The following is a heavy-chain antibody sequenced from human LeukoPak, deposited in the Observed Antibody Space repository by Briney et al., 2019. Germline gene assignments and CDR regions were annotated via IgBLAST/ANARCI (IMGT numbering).Heavy chain of an antibody. Sequence: PGGSLRLSCAASGFTFSSYGMHWVRQAPGKGLEWVAVISYDGSNKYYADSVKGRFTTSRDNSKNTLYLQMNSLRAEDTAVYYCAKGGVWLQLQGGFDYWGQGTLVTVSS. V-gene: IGHV3-30*18. J-gene: IGHJ4*02. CDR1: GFTFSSYG. D-gene: IGHD5-24*01. CDR2: ISYDGSNK. CDR3: AKGGVWLQLQGGFDY.